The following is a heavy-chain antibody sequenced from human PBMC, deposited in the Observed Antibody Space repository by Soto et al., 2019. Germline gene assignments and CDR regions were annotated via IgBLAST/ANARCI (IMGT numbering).Heavy chain of an antibody. Sequence: QVQLQESGPRLVKPPETLSLTCTVSGDSVSSNSYFWTWIRQPPGKGLEYIGYIYYSGSTNYNSSLKSRVTISLDTSKNQFSLRLSSVTAADTAVYYCARAWKQPWGGMDVWGPGTTVTVSS. D-gene: IGHD6-13*01. CDR2: IYYSGST. CDR1: GDSVSSNSYF. J-gene: IGHJ6*02. V-gene: IGHV4-61*01. CDR3: ARAWKQPWGGMDV.